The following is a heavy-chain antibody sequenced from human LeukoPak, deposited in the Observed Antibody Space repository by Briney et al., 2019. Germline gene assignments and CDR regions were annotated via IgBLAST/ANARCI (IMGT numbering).Heavy chain of an antibody. CDR2: ISSSSSYI. Sequence: KSGGSLRLSCAASGFTFSSYSMNWVRQAPGKGLEWVSSISSSSSYIYYADSVKGRFTISRDNAKNSLYLQMNSLRAEDTAVYYCARASSGYYQYYYYYYYMDVWGKGTTVTISS. D-gene: IGHD3-22*01. CDR3: ARASSGYYQYYYYYYYMDV. CDR1: GFTFSSYS. J-gene: IGHJ6*03. V-gene: IGHV3-21*04.